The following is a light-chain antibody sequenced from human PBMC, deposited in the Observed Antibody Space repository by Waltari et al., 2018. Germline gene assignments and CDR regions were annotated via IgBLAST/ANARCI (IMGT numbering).Light chain of an antibody. J-gene: IGLJ3*02. CDR1: SSTIGAHF. Sequence: SVLTQPPSASGTPGQTVTIPCSGSSSTIGAHFLSWYQQLPGMAPQPLIYKNNQRPSGVPDRFSGSKSGTSASLAISGLRYDDEAEYYCAAWDDNLTGPLFGGGTKVTVL. V-gene: IGLV1-47*01. CDR3: AAWDDNLTGPL. CDR2: KNN.